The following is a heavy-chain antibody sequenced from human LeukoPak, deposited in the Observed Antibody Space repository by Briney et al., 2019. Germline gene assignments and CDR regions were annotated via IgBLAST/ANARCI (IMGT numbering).Heavy chain of an antibody. CDR3: ARPRYGSGSLDS. CDR2: INHSGST. D-gene: IGHD3-10*01. Sequence: KPSETLSLTCAVYGGSFSGSYWTWIRQPPGKGLEWIGEINHSGSTTYNPSLNNRVTISVDTSKNQFSLKLSSVTAADTPVYYCARPRYGSGSLDSWGQGILVTVSS. CDR1: GGSFSGSY. V-gene: IGHV4-34*01. J-gene: IGHJ4*02.